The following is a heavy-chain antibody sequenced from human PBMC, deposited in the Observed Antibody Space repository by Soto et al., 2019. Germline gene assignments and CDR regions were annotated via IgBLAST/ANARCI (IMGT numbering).Heavy chain of an antibody. V-gene: IGHV3-33*01. J-gene: IGHJ4*02. Sequence: QVQLVESGGGVVQPGRSLRLSCAASGFTFSSYGMHWVRQAPGKGLEWVAVIWYDGSNKYYADSVKGRFTISRDNSKNTLYLQMNSLRAEDTAVYYCARSVGWFGELTYYFDYWGQGTRVTVSS. D-gene: IGHD3-10*01. CDR1: GFTFSSYG. CDR3: ARSVGWFGELTYYFDY. CDR2: IWYDGSNK.